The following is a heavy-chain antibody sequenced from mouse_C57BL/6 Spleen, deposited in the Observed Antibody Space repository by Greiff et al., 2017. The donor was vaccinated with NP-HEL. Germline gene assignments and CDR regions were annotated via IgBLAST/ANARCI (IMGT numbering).Heavy chain of an antibody. CDR3: AREVFPKGAMDD. J-gene: IGHJ4*01. V-gene: IGHV1-81*01. CDR2: IYPRSGNL. CDR1: GYTFTSYG. Sequence: QVQLQQSGAELARPGASVKLSCKASGYTFTSYGISWVKQRTGQGLEWFGEIYPRSGNLYYNEKFKGKATLTAAKSPSAAYMELRSLTSEDSAVYFGAREVFPKGAMDDWGQGTSVTVAS.